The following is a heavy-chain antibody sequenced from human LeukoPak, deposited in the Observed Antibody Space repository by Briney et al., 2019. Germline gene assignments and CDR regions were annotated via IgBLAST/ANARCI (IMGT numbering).Heavy chain of an antibody. V-gene: IGHV3-15*07. CDR2: IRSQTAGGTT. CDR1: GLTLSNVW. Sequence: GGSLRLSCAVSGLTLSNVWMNWVRQAPGKGLEWVGRIRSQTAGGTTDFAAPVKGRFSISRDDSKNSLYLQMNSLTSEDTAVYYCARGSAQYYEYWGQGTLVTVSS. J-gene: IGHJ1*01. CDR3: ARGSAQYYEY. D-gene: IGHD2-15*01.